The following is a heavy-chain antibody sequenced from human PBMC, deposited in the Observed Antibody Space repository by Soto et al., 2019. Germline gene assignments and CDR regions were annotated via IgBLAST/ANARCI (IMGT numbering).Heavy chain of an antibody. V-gene: IGHV4-61*01. CDR1: GGSVSSGSYY. D-gene: IGHD6-19*01. CDR3: ARSEGDFLIAVAGNFDY. Sequence: SETLSLTCTVSGGSVSSGSYYWSWIRQPPGKGLEWIGYIYYSGSTNYNPSLKSRVTISVDTSKNQFSLKLSSVTAADTAVYYCARSEGDFLIAVAGNFDYWGQGTLVTVSS. CDR2: IYYSGST. J-gene: IGHJ4*02.